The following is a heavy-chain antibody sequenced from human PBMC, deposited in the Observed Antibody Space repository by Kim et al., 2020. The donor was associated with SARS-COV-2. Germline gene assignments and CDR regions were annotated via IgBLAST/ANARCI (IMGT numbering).Heavy chain of an antibody. D-gene: IGHD3-3*01. CDR2: IGSSPSYTNT. Sequence: GGSLRLSCAASGFNFIDYYMYWIRQAPGKELEYISHIGSSPSYTNTNYAESVKGRFTISRDNTKNSLHLQMNRLRGDDTAVYYCARGTIFGVARSGKSHFDIWGQGTMVTVSS. J-gene: IGHJ3*02. CDR1: GFNFIDYY. V-gene: IGHV3-11*06. CDR3: ARGTIFGVARSGKSHFDI.